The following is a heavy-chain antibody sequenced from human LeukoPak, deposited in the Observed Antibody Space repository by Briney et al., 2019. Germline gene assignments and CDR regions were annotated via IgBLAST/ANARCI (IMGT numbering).Heavy chain of an antibody. D-gene: IGHD1-7*01. J-gene: IGHJ4*02. V-gene: IGHV1-2*06. CDR3: ARDGTGTTVYFDY. CDR1: GYTFTGYY. CDR2: INPNSGGT. Sequence: ASVKVSCKASGYTFTGYYMHWVRQAPGQGLEWMGRINPNSGGTNYAQKFQGRVTMTRDTSISTAYMELSRLRSEDTAVYYCARDGTGTTVYFDYWGQGTLVTVSS.